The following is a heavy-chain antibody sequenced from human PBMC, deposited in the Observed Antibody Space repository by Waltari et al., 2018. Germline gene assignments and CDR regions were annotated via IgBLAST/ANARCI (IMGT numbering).Heavy chain of an antibody. CDR3: ARVAGGRARAYQD. CDR1: GFTFSIYP. V-gene: IGHV3-21*04. Sequence: DVQLVESGGGLVKPGGSLRLSCAASGFTFSIYPMNWVRQAPGKGLEWVSSISTNSNYIYYADSVKGRFTTSRDNAKNSLYLQMNSLRSEDTAVYYCARVAGGRARAYQDWGQGTLVTVSS. J-gene: IGHJ4*02. D-gene: IGHD2-2*01. CDR2: ISTNSNYI.